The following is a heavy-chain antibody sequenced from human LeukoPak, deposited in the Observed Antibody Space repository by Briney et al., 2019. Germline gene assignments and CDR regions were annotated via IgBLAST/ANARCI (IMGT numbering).Heavy chain of an antibody. V-gene: IGHV3-7*01. Sequence: GGSLRLSCAASGFTFSSYWMSWVRQAPGKGLEWVANIKQDGSEKYYVDSVKGRFTISRDNAKNSLYLQMNSLRAEDTAVYYCARVGEVLLWFGESSDAFDIWGQGTMVTVSS. CDR3: ARVGEVLLWFGESSDAFDI. CDR2: IKQDGSEK. J-gene: IGHJ3*02. CDR1: GFTFSSYW. D-gene: IGHD3-10*01.